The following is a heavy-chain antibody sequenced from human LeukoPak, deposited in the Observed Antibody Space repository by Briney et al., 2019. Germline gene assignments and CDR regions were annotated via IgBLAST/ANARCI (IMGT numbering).Heavy chain of an antibody. D-gene: IGHD3-10*01. Sequence: PSQTLSLTCTVSGGSISSGGYYWSWIRQHPGKGLEWIGYIYYSGSTYYNPSLKSRVTISVVTSKNQFSLKLSSVTAADTAVYYCAREHRVGGSGSYGVDYWGQGTLVTVSS. J-gene: IGHJ4*02. V-gene: IGHV4-31*03. CDR2: IYYSGST. CDR3: AREHRVGGSGSYGVDY. CDR1: GGSISSGGYY.